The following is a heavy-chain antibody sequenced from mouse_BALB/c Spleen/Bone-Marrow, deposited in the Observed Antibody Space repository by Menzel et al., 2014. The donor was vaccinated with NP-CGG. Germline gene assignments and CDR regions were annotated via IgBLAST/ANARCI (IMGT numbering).Heavy chain of an antibody. Sequence: EVQLVESGGGLVQPGGSLRLSCAPSGFTFTDYYMNWVRQPPGKALEWLGFIRNKANGYTTEYSASVKGRLTISRDNSQNILYLQMNTLRAEDSATYYCARDKGRVFFDYWGQGTTLTVSS. J-gene: IGHJ2*01. CDR3: ARDKGRVFFDY. V-gene: IGHV7-3*02. CDR2: IRNKANGYTT. D-gene: IGHD3-3*01. CDR1: GFTFTDYY.